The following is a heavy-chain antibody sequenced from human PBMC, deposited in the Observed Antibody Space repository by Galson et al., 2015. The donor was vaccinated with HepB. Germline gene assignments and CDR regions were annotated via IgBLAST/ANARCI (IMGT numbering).Heavy chain of an antibody. D-gene: IGHD1-26*01. CDR1: GRTFSGYS. Sequence: TLSLTCAVYGRTFSGYSWTWIRQSPRAGLEWIGDINHSGSTNYNPSFKSRLTISKDASKNQFSLKLRSVTTADTATYYCARVLGGSSHFDYWGRGTKVTVSS. CDR2: INHSGST. V-gene: IGHV4-34*01. J-gene: IGHJ4*01. CDR3: ARVLGGSSHFDY.